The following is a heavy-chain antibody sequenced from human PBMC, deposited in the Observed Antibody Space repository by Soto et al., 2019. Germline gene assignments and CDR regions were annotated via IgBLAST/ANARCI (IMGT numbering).Heavy chain of an antibody. Sequence: EVQLVESGGGLVQPGGSLRLSCAASGFTLSSYAMNWLRQAPGKGLEWVSYISSSSSNIQYAGSVKGRFTISRDNAKNSLYLQMNSRRDEDTAVYYCARDCSLGNRWCRWFDPWGQGTLVTVSS. D-gene: IGHD2-8*02. J-gene: IGHJ5*02. CDR2: ISSSSSNI. CDR1: GFTLSSYA. V-gene: IGHV3-48*02. CDR3: ARDCSLGNRWCRWFDP.